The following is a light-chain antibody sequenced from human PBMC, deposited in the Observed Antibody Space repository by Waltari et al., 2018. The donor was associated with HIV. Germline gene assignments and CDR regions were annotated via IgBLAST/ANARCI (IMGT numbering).Light chain of an antibody. Sequence: EIVLTQSPGTLSLSPGERATLSCRASQSFSNNYLAWYQQKPGQAPRLFIYGASSRATGIPDRFSGSGSGTDFTLTISRLEPEDFAVYYCHQYGGSPKTFGQGTKVGI. CDR2: GAS. J-gene: IGKJ1*01. V-gene: IGKV3-20*01. CDR1: QSFSNNY. CDR3: HQYGGSPKT.